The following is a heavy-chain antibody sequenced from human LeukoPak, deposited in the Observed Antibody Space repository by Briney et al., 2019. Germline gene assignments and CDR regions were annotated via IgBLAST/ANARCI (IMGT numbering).Heavy chain of an antibody. CDR1: GFTFSRYW. CDR2: VNPGGSIA. D-gene: IGHD3-16*01. CDR3: VRGTYHAYYMDV. Sequence: PGESLRLSCAASGFTFSRYWIHWVRQAPGKGLVWVSRVNPGGSIANFADPVKGRFTISRDNAKNTVYLQTSSLTAEDTAVYYCVRGTYHAYYMDVWGKGTTVTVSS. V-gene: IGHV3-74*01. J-gene: IGHJ6*03.